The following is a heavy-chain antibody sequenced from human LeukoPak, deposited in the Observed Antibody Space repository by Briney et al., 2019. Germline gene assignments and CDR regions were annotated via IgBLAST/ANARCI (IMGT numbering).Heavy chain of an antibody. CDR3: ANCPSPTSSYGLQLQY. CDR2: ISGSGGGT. CDR1: GLTFSSHG. V-gene: IGHV3-23*01. D-gene: IGHD2-2*01. J-gene: IGHJ4*02. Sequence: GGSLRLSCAGSGLTFSSHGMSWVRQAPGKGLEWVSLISGSGGGTYYADSVKGRFTISRDNSKNTLYLQMDSLRADDTAVYYCANCPSPTSSYGLQLQYWGQGTLVTVSS.